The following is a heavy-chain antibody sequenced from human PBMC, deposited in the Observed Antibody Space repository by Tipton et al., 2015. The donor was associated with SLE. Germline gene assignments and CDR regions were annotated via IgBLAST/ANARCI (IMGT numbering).Heavy chain of an antibody. CDR3: ASGDCSSTSCYRAEYFQH. V-gene: IGHV1-69*05. D-gene: IGHD2-2*01. CDR2: IIPIFGTA. J-gene: IGHJ1*01. CDR1: GGTFSSYA. Sequence: QSGPEVKKPGSSVKVSCKASGGTFSSYAISWERQAPGQGLEWMGGIIPIFGTANYAQKFQGRVTITTDESTSTAYMELSSLRSEDTAVYYCASGDCSSTSCYRAEYFQHWGQGTLVTVSS.